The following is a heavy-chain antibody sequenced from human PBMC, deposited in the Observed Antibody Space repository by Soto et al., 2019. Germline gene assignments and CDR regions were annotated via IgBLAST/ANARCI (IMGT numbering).Heavy chain of an antibody. CDR2: ISAYNGNT. CDR3: ARHWDSRVGATEICFDY. V-gene: IGHV1-18*04. D-gene: IGHD1-26*01. CDR1: GYTFTSYG. Sequence: QVQLVQSGAEVKKPGASVKVSCKASGYTFTSYGISWVRQAPGQGLEWMGWISAYNGNTNYAQKPPGRVTMTTDTSTSTAYMELRSLRSDDTAVYYCARHWDSRVGATEICFDYWGQGTLVTVSS. J-gene: IGHJ4*02.